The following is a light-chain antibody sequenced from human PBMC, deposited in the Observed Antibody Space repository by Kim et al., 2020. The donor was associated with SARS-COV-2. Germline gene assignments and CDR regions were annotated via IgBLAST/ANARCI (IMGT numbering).Light chain of an antibody. CDR1: QSVSSSY. V-gene: IGKV3-20*01. J-gene: IGKJ4*01. CDR2: GAS. CDR3: QQYGSSPPVT. Sequence: PGERATLSCRASQSVSSSYLAWYQQEPGQAPRLLIYGASSRATGIPDRFSGSGSVTDFTLTISRLEPEDFAVYYCQQYGSSPPVTFGGGTKVDIK.